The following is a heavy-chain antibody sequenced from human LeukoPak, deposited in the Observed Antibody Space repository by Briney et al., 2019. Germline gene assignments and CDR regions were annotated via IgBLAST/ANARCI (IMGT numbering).Heavy chain of an antibody. D-gene: IGHD2-15*01. CDR3: AKTTVGYSSGRFPGWPADY. J-gene: IGHJ4*02. Sequence: GGSLRLSCTACGFAFRSYAMYWVRQAPGKGREGVSGIFGSGGSAHYADSVKGRFTISRDNSKNTVYLEMNSLGVEDTAVYYCAKTTVGYSSGRFPGWPADYWGQGTLVTVSS. CDR2: IFGSGGSA. CDR1: GFAFRSYA. V-gene: IGHV3-23*01.